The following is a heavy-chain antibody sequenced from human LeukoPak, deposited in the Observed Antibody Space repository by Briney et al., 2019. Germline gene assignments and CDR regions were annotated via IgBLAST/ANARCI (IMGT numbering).Heavy chain of an antibody. J-gene: IGHJ4*02. V-gene: IGHV3-30*09. D-gene: IGHD6-6*01. CDR1: GSTLSNYA. CDR3: ASVVVSNSSDFFDY. CDR2: TLYDESNK. Sequence: SAESLSLSCAVSGSTLSNYARQSVRRTPAEGREWGAVTLYDESNKYYKDSVKGRFAISIDKSKKTLYLRMTCVRAADTAMYYCASVVVSNSSDFFDYWGQGTLVIVSS.